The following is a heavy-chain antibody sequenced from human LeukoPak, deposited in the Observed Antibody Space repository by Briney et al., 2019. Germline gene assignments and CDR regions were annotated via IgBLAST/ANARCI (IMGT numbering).Heavy chain of an antibody. J-gene: IGHJ4*02. V-gene: IGHV3-53*01. CDR2: IYSGGSI. Sequence: GGSLRLSCAASGFTVSSNYMSWVRQAPGKGLEWVSVIYSGGSIYYADSVKGRFTISRDNSKNTLYLQMNSLRAEDTAVYYCARGGLRVNMNYYFNYWGQGTLVTVSS. CDR1: GFTVSSNY. CDR3: ARGGLRVNMNYYFNY. D-gene: IGHD3-16*01.